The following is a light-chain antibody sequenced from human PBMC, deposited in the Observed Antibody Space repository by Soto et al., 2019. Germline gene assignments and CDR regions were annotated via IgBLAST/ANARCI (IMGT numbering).Light chain of an antibody. Sequence: QSVLTQPASVSGSPGQSITISCTGTSSDVGGYNYVSWYQLHPGKAPKLMVYEVSNRPSGVSNLFSGSKSGNTASLTLSGLQAEDEADYYCRSYTSSTAYVFGTGTKLTVL. V-gene: IGLV2-14*01. J-gene: IGLJ1*01. CDR3: RSYTSSTAYV. CDR2: EVS. CDR1: SSDVGGYNY.